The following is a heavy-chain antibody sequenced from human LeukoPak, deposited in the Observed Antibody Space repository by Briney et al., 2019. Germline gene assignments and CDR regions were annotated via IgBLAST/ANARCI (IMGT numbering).Heavy chain of an antibody. CDR2: ISGTGTGSST. CDR3: AKGVLRYIDY. D-gene: IGHD2/OR15-2a*01. J-gene: IGHJ4*02. Sequence: QPGRSLRLSCAASGFTFSSYAMHWVRQAPGKGLEWVSAISGTGTGSSTHYADSVKGRFTISRDNSKNTVFLQMNSLRAEDTAVYYCAKGVLRYIDYWGQGTLVTVSS. CDR1: GFTFSSYA. V-gene: IGHV3-23*01.